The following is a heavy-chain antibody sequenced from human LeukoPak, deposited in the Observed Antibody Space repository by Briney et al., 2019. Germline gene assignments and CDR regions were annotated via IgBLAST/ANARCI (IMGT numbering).Heavy chain of an antibody. CDR1: GYTLTELS. CDR3: ATETPTEDIVVVPAAPGRVLDV. J-gene: IGHJ6*02. Sequence: ASVKVSCKVSGYTLTELSMHWVRQAPGKGLEWMGGFDPEDGETIYAQKFQGRVTMTEDTSTDTAYMELSSLRSEDTAVYYCATETPTEDIVVVPAAPGRVLDVWGQGTTVTVSS. CDR2: FDPEDGET. V-gene: IGHV1-24*01. D-gene: IGHD2-2*01.